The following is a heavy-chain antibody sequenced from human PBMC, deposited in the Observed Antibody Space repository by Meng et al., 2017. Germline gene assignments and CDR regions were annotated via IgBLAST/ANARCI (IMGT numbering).Heavy chain of an antibody. CDR3: HSGWYQAGDDY. D-gene: IGHD6-19*01. CDR2: IIPIFGTA. J-gene: IGHJ4*02. Sequence: QVQLVQSGGEVKKPGSSGKVSCKASGCTFSSYASSWVRQAPGQGLEWMGGIIPIFGTANYAQKFQGRVTITADESTSTAYMELSSLRSEDTAVYYCHSGWYQAGDDYWGQGTLVTVSS. CDR1: GCTFSSYA. V-gene: IGHV1-69*01.